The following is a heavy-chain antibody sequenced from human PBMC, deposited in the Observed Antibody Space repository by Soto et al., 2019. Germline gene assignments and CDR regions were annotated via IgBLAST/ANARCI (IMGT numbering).Heavy chain of an antibody. CDR1: GGSFSGYY. CDR3: ARGRPTAVTTLYYFYY. Sequence: LSLTCAVYGGSFSGYYWSWIRQPPGKGLEWIGEINHSGSTNYNPSLKSRVTISVDTSKNQFSLKLSSVTAADTAVYYCARGRPTAVTTLYYFYYWGQGTLVTVSS. D-gene: IGHD4-17*01. V-gene: IGHV4-34*01. J-gene: IGHJ4*02. CDR2: INHSGST.